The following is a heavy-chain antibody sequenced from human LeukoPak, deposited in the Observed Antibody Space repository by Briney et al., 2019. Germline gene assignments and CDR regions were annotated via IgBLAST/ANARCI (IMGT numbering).Heavy chain of an antibody. V-gene: IGHV3-23*01. CDR1: GFTFSSYG. D-gene: IGHD3-9*01. J-gene: IGHJ3*02. CDR2: INGSGGST. Sequence: PGGSLRLSCAASGFTFSSYGMSWVRQAPGKGLEWVSAINGSGGSTYYADSVKGRFTISRDDAKNSLYLQMNSLRAEDTAVYYCARHQYYDILTGYDIWGQGTMVTVSS. CDR3: ARHQYYDILTGYDI.